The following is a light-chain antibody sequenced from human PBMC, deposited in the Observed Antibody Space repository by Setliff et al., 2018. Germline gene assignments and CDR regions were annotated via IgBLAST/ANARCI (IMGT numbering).Light chain of an antibody. Sequence: QSVLAQPASVSGSPGQSITISCTGTSSDVGDYKYVSWYQQLPGKAPKLIIFEVSNRHSGIPNRFSGSKSGNTASLSISGLQAEDEADYYCSSYTSLSTRVFGTGTKVTVL. CDR2: EVS. J-gene: IGLJ1*01. V-gene: IGLV2-14*01. CDR1: SSDVGDYKY. CDR3: SSYTSLSTRV.